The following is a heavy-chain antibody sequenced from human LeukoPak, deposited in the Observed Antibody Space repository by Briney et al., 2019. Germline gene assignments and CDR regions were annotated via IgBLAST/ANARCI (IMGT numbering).Heavy chain of an antibody. J-gene: IGHJ1*01. CDR2: IKTDASEK. CDR3: ATYSTRNAREFQS. V-gene: IGHV3-7*01. CDR1: GFTFSSYG. D-gene: IGHD4-11*01. Sequence: GRSLRLSCAASGFTFSSYGMHWVRQAPGKGLEWVANIKTDASEKYYADSVKGRFTISRDNAKMSLYLQTNSLRVEDTAVYYCATYSTRNAREFQSWGQGTLVTVSS.